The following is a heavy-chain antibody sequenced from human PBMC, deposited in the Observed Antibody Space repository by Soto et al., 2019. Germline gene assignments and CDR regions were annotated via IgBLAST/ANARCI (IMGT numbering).Heavy chain of an antibody. Sequence: SETLSLTCTVSGGSISSYYWSWIRQPPGKGLEWIGYIYYSGSTNYNPSLKSQDNKSEDTSKNQFTLKLSSVTAADTAVYYCAGASVAGAYYYYMDVWGKGTTVTVSS. J-gene: IGHJ6*03. CDR1: GGSISSYY. CDR3: AGASVAGAYYYYMDV. D-gene: IGHD6-19*01. CDR2: IYYSGST. V-gene: IGHV4-59*01.